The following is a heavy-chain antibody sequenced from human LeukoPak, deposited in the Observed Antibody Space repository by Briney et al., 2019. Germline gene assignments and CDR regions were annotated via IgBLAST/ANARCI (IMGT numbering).Heavy chain of an antibody. CDR1: GYAFTGYY. CDR2: INPNSGGT. Sequence: ASVKVSCKASGYAFTGYYMHWVRQAPGRGLEWMGWINPNSGGTNYAQKFQGRVTMTRDTSISTAYMELSRLRSDDTAVYYCARMWFGESVSHFDYWGQGTLVTVSS. J-gene: IGHJ4*02. V-gene: IGHV1-2*02. CDR3: ARMWFGESVSHFDY. D-gene: IGHD3-10*01.